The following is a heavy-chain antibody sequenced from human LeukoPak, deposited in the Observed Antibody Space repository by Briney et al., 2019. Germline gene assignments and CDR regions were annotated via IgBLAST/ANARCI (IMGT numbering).Heavy chain of an antibody. CDR2: IKEDGSDK. CDR3: ARDRMPADYRGLGV. CDR1: GFTFSSYW. V-gene: IGHV3-7*01. D-gene: IGHD4/OR15-4a*01. Sequence: GGSLRLSCAASGFTFSSYWMSWVRQAPGKGLEWVANIKEDGSDKYYVDSVKGRFTISRDNAKNSLYLQMDSLRAEDTAVYYCARDRMPADYRGLGVWGQGTTVTVSS. J-gene: IGHJ6*02.